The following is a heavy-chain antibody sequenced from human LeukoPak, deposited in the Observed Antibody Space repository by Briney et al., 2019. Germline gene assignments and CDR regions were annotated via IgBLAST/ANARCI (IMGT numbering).Heavy chain of an antibody. V-gene: IGHV3-48*03. CDR3: ARRYCSSTSCTLDY. CDR1: GFTFNSYE. CDR2: ISSSGSTM. Sequence: GGSLRLSCAASGFTFNSYEMNWVRQAPGKGLEWVSYISSSGSTMYYADSVRGRLTISRENAKNLLYLEVNSLRAEDTAVYYCARRYCSSTSCTLDYWGKGTLVIVS. J-gene: IGHJ4*02. D-gene: IGHD2-2*01.